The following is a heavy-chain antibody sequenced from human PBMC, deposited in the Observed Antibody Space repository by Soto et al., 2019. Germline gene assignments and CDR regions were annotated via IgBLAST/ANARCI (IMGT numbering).Heavy chain of an antibody. D-gene: IGHD6-13*01. J-gene: IGHJ6*02. V-gene: IGHV3-33*01. CDR2: IWYDGSEK. CDR1: GFTFNHTA. Sequence: QVQLVESGGGVVQPGRSLRLSCAASGFTFNHTAMHWVRQAAGKGLEWVAQIWYDGSEKYYTDSVKGRFTISRDNFKNTVFLQMDSLRVEATAVYYCSRDGQQQAPYALDVWGQGTTVIVSS. CDR3: SRDGQQQAPYALDV.